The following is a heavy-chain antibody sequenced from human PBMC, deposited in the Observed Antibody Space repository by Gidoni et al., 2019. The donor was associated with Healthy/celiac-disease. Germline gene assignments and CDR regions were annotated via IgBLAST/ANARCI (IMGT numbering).Heavy chain of an antibody. CDR3: ARVSSGYDRFDY. CDR1: GFTFSSYA. V-gene: IGHV3-30-3*01. CDR2: ISYDGSNK. Sequence: QVQLVESGGGVVQPGRSLRLSCAASGFTFSSYAMHWVRQAPGKGLEWVAVISYDGSNKYYADSVKGRFTISRDNSKNTLYLQMNSLRAEDTAVYYCARVSSGYDRFDYWGQGTLVTVSS. D-gene: IGHD5-12*01. J-gene: IGHJ4*02.